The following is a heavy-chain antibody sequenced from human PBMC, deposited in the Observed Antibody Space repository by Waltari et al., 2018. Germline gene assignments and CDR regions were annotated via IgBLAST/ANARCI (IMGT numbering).Heavy chain of an antibody. V-gene: IGHV3-33*01. CDR2: IWYDGSHK. CDR1: GFTFNSYA. CDR3: ARGSGSYADDAFDV. D-gene: IGHD6-19*01. Sequence: QVQLVESGGGVVQPGRSLRLSCAASGFTFNSYAMHWVRQGPGKGLEWVGVIWYDGSHKYYVDSVKGRFTISRDNSRNTLSLQMNSLRAEDTALYYCARGSGSYADDAFDVWGQGTMVTVSS. J-gene: IGHJ3*01.